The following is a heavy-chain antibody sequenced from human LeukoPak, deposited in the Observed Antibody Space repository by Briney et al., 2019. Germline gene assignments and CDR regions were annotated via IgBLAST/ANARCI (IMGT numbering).Heavy chain of an antibody. Sequence: PGGSLRLSCAASGFNLRTFWIHWIRQDAGGRLVWVSRISPDGSVTTYTASVKGRFAISRDNAKNTLYLEMNSLRADDAAIYYCVSDSGLRSGGDSWGQGTPVTDSS. CDR1: GFNLRTFW. D-gene: IGHD1-26*01. J-gene: IGHJ4*02. V-gene: IGHV3-74*01. CDR2: ISPDGSVT. CDR3: VSDSGLRSGGDS.